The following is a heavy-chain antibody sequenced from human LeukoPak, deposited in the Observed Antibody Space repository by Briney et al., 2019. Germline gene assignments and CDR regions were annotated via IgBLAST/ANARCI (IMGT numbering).Heavy chain of an antibody. Sequence: XIYYSGSTYYDPSLKSRVTISVDTSKNQFSLKLSSVTAADTAVYYCASAIGDGYNTGSFDYWGQGTLVTVSS. CDR3: ASAIGDGYNTGSFDY. V-gene: IGHV4-39*01. J-gene: IGHJ4*02. CDR2: IYYSGST. D-gene: IGHD5-24*01.